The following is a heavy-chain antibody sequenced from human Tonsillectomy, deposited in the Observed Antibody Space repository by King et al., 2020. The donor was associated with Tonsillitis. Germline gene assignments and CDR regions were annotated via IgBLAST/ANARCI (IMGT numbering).Heavy chain of an antibody. CDR3: VRDNGYCTNGVCYYYYMDV. J-gene: IGHJ6*03. CDR2: IHQDGSEK. V-gene: IGHV3-7*03. D-gene: IGHD2-8*01. Sequence: VQLVESGGGLVQPGGSLRLSCAASGFTFNIYWMSWVRQAPAKGLEWVANIHQDGSEKYYVDSVKGRFTISRDNAKKSVYLQMNSLRAEDTAVYYCVRDNGYCTNGVCYYYYMDVWGKGTTVTVSS. CDR1: GFTFNIYW.